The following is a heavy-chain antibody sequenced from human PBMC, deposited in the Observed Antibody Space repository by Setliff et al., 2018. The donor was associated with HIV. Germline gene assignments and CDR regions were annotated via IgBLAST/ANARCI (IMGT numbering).Heavy chain of an antibody. CDR3: ARRGGITTTVQGPPPFDF. CDR1: GGSISSYS. J-gene: IGHJ4*02. CDR2: VYSSGTT. D-gene: IGHD3-22*01. Sequence: ASETLSLTCTVSGGSISSYSWSWIRQPAGRGLEWIGHVYSSGTTSYKPSLKSRVTISLDASKNQLSLKLRSVTAADTAVYHCARRGGITTTVQGPPPFDFWGPGTLVTVSS. V-gene: IGHV4-4*07.